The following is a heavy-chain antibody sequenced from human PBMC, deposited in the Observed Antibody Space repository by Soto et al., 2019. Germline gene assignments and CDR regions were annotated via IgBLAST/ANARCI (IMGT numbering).Heavy chain of an antibody. Sequence: QVQLQQWGAGLLKPSETLSLTCAVYGGSFSGYYWSWIRQPPGKGLEWIGEINHSGSTNYNPSLKSRVTISVDTSKNQFSLKLSSVTAADTAVYYGAMGHWFDPWGQGTLVTVSS. V-gene: IGHV4-34*01. CDR2: INHSGST. CDR3: AMGHWFDP. J-gene: IGHJ5*02. CDR1: GGSFSGYY.